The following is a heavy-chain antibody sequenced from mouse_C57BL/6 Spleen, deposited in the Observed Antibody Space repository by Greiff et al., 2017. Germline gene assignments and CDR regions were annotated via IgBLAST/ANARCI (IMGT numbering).Heavy chain of an antibody. V-gene: IGHV2-2*01. J-gene: IGHJ4*01. CDR2: IWSGGST. CDR3: ARILDYYGSSPYYYAMDY. Sequence: QVQLQQSGPGLVQPSQSLSITCTVSGFSLTSYGVHWVRQSPGKGLEWLGVIWSGGSTDYNAAFISRLSISKDNSKSQVFVKMNSLQADDTAIYYCARILDYYGSSPYYYAMDYWGQGTSVTVSS. D-gene: IGHD1-1*01. CDR1: GFSLTSYG.